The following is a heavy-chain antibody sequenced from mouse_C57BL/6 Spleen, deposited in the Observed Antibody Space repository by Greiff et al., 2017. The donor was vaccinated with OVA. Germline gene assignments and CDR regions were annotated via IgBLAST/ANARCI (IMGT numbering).Heavy chain of an antibody. J-gene: IGHJ1*03. D-gene: IGHD1-1*01. CDR2: INPNNGGT. CDR3: ARRGYYGSSFYWYFDV. Sequence: EVHLVESGPELVKPGASVKIPCKASGYTFTDYNMDWVKQSHGKSLEWIGDINPNNGGTIYNQKFKGKATLTVDKSSSTAYMELRSLTSEDTAVYYCARRGYYGSSFYWYFDVWGTGTTVTVSS. CDR1: GYTFTDYN. V-gene: IGHV1-18*01.